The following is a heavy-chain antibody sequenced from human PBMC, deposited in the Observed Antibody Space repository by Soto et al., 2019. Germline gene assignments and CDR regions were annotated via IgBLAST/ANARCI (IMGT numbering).Heavy chain of an antibody. D-gene: IGHD3-3*01. CDR1: GGSINNYY. J-gene: IGHJ6*02. V-gene: IGHV4-59*01. CDR3: ARWWEGITFFGGDYYYGMDV. CDR2: IYYSGST. Sequence: SETLSLTCTVSGGSINNYYWSWIRQPPGKGLEWIGYIYYSGSTNYNPSLESRVTISVDTSKNQFSLKLNSVTAADTAVYYCARWWEGITFFGGDYYYGMDVWGQGTTVTVSS.